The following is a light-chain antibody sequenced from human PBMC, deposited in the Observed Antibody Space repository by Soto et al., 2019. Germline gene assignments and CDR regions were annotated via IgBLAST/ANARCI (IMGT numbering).Light chain of an antibody. V-gene: IGKV3-15*01. CDR3: QQYNNWPQT. J-gene: IGKJ1*01. Sequence: VMTQAPATLSVCPLEIATLSFMASQTINNNVAWYQLKDGQVPRLVIYGASTRATDIPARFSGSGSGTEFTLTISSLQSEDFAEYHCQQYNNWPQTFGQGTKVDIK. CDR2: GAS. CDR1: QTINNN.